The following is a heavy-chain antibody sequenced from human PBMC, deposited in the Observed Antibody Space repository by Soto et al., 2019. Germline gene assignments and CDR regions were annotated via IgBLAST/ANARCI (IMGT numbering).Heavy chain of an antibody. D-gene: IGHD6-19*01. CDR2: INAGNGNT. V-gene: IGHV1-3*01. J-gene: IGHJ6*02. Sequence: ASVKVSCKASGYTFTSYAMHWVRQAPGQRLEWMGWINAGNGNTKYSQKFQGRVTITRDTSASTAYMELSSLRSEDTALYYCARVIAVAGYYYYGMDVWGQGTTVTVSS. CDR3: ARVIAVAGYYYYGMDV. CDR1: GYTFTSYA.